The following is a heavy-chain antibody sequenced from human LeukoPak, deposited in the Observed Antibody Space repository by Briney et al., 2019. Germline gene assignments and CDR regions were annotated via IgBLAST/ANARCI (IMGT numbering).Heavy chain of an antibody. J-gene: IGHJ4*02. CDR3: AKGGGEVGATFDY. CDR1: GFTFDDYA. D-gene: IGHD1-26*01. V-gene: IGHV3-43*02. Sequence: GGSLRLSCAASGFTFDDYAMHWVRQAPGKGLEWVSLISGDDGSTYYADSVKGRFTISRDNSKNSLYLQMNSLRTEDTASYYCAKGGGEVGATFDYWGQGTLVTVSS. CDR2: ISGDDGST.